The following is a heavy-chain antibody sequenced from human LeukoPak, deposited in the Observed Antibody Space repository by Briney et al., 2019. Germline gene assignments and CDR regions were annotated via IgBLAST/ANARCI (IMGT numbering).Heavy chain of an antibody. J-gene: IGHJ4*02. Sequence: ASVKVSCKVSGYTLTELSMHWVRQAPGKGLEWMGGFDPEDGETIYAQKFQGRVTMTEDTSTDTAYMELSSLRSEDTAVYYCATEWRFGESFRFDCWGQGTLVTVSS. D-gene: IGHD3-10*01. CDR2: FDPEDGET. V-gene: IGHV1-24*01. CDR3: ATEWRFGESFRFDC. CDR1: GYTLTELS.